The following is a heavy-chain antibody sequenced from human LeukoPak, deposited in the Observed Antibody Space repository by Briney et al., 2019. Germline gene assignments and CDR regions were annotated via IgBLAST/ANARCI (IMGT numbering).Heavy chain of an antibody. V-gene: IGHV3-30*19. Sequence: GRSLRLSCAASGFTFSSYGMHWVRQAPGKGLEWVAVISYDGSNKYYADSVKGRFTISRDNSKNTLYLQMNSLRAEDTAVYYCARFEGATSPIDYWGQGTLVTVSS. D-gene: IGHD1-26*01. J-gene: IGHJ4*02. CDR3: ARFEGATSPIDY. CDR1: GFTFSSYG. CDR2: ISYDGSNK.